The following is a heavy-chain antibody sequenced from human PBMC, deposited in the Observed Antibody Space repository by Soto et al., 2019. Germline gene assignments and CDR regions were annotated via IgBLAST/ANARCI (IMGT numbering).Heavy chain of an antibody. J-gene: IGHJ6*02. CDR3: AREDIAAAGNYYYYGMDV. V-gene: IGHV1-18*01. CDR1: GYTFTSDG. Sequence: ASVKGSCKASGYTFTSDGVSWVRQAPGQGLEWMGWISAYNGNTNYAQKLQGRVTMTTDTSTSTAYMELRSLRSDDTAVYYCAREDIAAAGNYYYYGMDVWGQGTTVTVSS. D-gene: IGHD6-13*01. CDR2: ISAYNGNT.